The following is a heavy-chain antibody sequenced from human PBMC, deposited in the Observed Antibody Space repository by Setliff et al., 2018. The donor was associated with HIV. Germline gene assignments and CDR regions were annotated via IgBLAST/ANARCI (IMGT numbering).Heavy chain of an antibody. CDR3: ARGSGGYCSGGSCYFGFGLAL. J-gene: IGHJ6*02. CDR2: INPSGGDT. Sequence: ASVKVSCKASGYTFTSYYMHWVRQAPRHGLEWMGIINPSGGDTEYAQKFQDRVTMTTDTSTSTVYMELSSLRSEDTAMYYCARGSGGYCSGGSCYFGFGLALWGQGTTVTVSS. CDR1: GYTFTSYY. D-gene: IGHD2-15*01. V-gene: IGHV1-46*01.